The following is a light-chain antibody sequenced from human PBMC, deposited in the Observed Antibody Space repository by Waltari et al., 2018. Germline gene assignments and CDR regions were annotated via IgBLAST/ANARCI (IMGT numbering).Light chain of an antibody. CDR3: QQYKIWPRRS. CDR2: GTS. CDR1: QSVSGA. Sequence: EVVMTQSPATLSVSPGERATLSWRDSQSVSGAVAWYQEKPGQAPRLLIYGTSTRATGVAARFSGSGSGTEFTVTISSLQSEDFALYYCQQYKIWPRRSFGQGTKLEIK. J-gene: IGKJ2*03. V-gene: IGKV3-15*01.